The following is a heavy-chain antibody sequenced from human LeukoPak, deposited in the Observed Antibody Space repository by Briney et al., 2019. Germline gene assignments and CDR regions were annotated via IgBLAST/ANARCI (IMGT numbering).Heavy chain of an antibody. CDR1: GFTFSNYW. CDR3: ARGHYDILTGMRTHYFDH. J-gene: IGHJ4*02. CDR2: IKEDGTEK. D-gene: IGHD3-9*01. Sequence: GASLRLSCAASGFTFSNYWMRWVRQPPGKGPPWVPIIKEDGTEKYYVDSVKGRFTISRDNARNSLYLQMNSLRAEETAVYYCARGHYDILTGMRTHYFDHWGQGTLVTVSS. V-gene: IGHV3-7*01.